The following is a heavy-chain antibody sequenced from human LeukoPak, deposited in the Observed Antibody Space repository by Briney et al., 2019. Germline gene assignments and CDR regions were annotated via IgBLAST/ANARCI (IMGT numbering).Heavy chain of an antibody. D-gene: IGHD6-13*01. CDR1: GFTFSSYG. V-gene: IGHV3-33*01. CDR3: ARSYSSSWYYFDY. Sequence: GGALRLSCAASGFTFSSYGMHWVRQAPGKGLEWVAVIWYDGSNKCYADSVKGRFTISRDNSKNTLYLQMNSLRAEDTAVYYCARSYSSSWYYFDYWGQGTLVTVSS. J-gene: IGHJ4*02. CDR2: IWYDGSNK.